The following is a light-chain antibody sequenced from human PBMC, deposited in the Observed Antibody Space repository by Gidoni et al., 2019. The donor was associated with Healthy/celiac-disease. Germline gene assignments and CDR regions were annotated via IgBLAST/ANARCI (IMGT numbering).Light chain of an antibody. CDR3: QQYKNWPQLT. CDR2: GAS. CDR1: QSVSSN. J-gene: IGKJ4*01. V-gene: IGKV3-15*01. Sequence: EIVMTQSPATLSVSPGERATLSCRASQSVSSNLAWYQQKPGQAPRLLIYGASTRATGIPARFSGSGSGTGFTLTISSLQSEDFAVYYCQQYKNWPQLTFGGGTKVEIK.